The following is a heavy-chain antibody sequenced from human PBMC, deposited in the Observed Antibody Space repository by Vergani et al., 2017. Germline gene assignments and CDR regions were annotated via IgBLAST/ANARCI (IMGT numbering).Heavy chain of an antibody. V-gene: IGHV1-69*01. CDR3: ARAGVPAAALEGAVFDY. D-gene: IGHD2-2*01. Sequence: QVQLVQSGAEVKKPGSSVKVSCKASGGTFSSYAISWVRQAPGQGLGWMGGIIPIFGTANYEQKFQGRVTITADESTSTAYMELSSLRSEDTAVYYCARAGVPAAALEGAVFDYWGQGTLVTVSS. J-gene: IGHJ4*02. CDR2: IIPIFGTA. CDR1: GGTFSSYA.